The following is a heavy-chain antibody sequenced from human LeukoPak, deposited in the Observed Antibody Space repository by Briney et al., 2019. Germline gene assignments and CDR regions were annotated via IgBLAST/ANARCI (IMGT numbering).Heavy chain of an antibody. Sequence: GASVKVSCKASGYSFTDYYMHWVRQATGQGLEWMEWFNPYSGGTNYAEKFQGRVTMTRDTSITTAYMELSSLRSDDTAMYYCATLRRSGWYIGDWGQGTLVTVSS. V-gene: IGHV1-2*02. CDR1: GYSFTDYY. CDR2: FNPYSGGT. D-gene: IGHD6-19*01. J-gene: IGHJ4*02. CDR3: ATLRRSGWYIGD.